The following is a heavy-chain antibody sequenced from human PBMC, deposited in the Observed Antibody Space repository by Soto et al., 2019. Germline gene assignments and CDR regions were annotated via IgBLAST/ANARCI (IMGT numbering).Heavy chain of an antibody. Sequence: QVQLVESGGGVVQPGRSLRLSCAASGFTFSSYAMHWVRQAPGKGLEWVAVISYDGSNKYYADSVKGRFTISRDNSKNTLYLQMNRLRAEDTAVYYCASEGQDIVLVPAAKGIDYWGQGTLVTVSS. CDR2: ISYDGSNK. V-gene: IGHV3-30-3*01. CDR1: GFTFSSYA. J-gene: IGHJ4*02. CDR3: ASEGQDIVLVPAAKGIDY. D-gene: IGHD2-2*01.